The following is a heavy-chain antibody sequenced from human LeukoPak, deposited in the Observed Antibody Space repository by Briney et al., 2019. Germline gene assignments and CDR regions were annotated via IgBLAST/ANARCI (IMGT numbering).Heavy chain of an antibody. CDR2: IYYSGST. CDR1: GGSISSSSYY. J-gene: IGHJ4*02. V-gene: IGHV4-39*07. Sequence: SETLSLTCTVSGGSISSSSYYWGWIRQPPGKGLEWIGSIYYSGSTYYNPSLKSRVTISVDTSKNQFSLKLSSVTAADTAVYYCATGGQQLRVFDYWGQGTLVTVSS. D-gene: IGHD6-13*01. CDR3: ATGGQQLRVFDY.